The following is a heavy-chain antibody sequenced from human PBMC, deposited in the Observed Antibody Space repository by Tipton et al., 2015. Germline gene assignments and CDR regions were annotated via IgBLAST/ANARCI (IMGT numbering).Heavy chain of an antibody. J-gene: IGHJ4*02. CDR2: IKQDGSEK. V-gene: IGHV3-7*03. D-gene: IGHD2/OR15-2a*01. Sequence: PLRLSCAASGFPFSTYWMSWVRQAPGKGLEWVANIKQDGSEKYYVESVKGRFTVSRDNAKNTLYLQMNSLRAEDTAVYYCAREDFTDFDYWGQGTLVTVSS. CDR3: AREDFTDFDY. CDR1: GFPFSTYW.